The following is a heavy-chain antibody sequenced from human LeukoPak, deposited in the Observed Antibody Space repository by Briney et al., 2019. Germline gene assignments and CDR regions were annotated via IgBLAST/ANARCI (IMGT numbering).Heavy chain of an antibody. V-gene: IGHV1-24*01. CDR1: GYTLTELS. CDR3: ATILTGYSYGYYFDY. Sequence: GASVKVSCNVSGYTLTELSMHWVRQAPGKGLEWMGGFDPEDGETIYAQKFQGRVTMTEDTSTDTAYMELSSLRSEDTAVYYCATILTGYSYGYYFDYWGQGTLVTVSS. D-gene: IGHD5-18*01. CDR2: FDPEDGET. J-gene: IGHJ4*02.